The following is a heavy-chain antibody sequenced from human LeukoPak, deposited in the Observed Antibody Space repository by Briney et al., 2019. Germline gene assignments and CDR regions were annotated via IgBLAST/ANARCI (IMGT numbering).Heavy chain of an antibody. CDR1: GFTFSSYG. V-gene: IGHV3-30*02. J-gene: IGHJ3*02. D-gene: IGHD2-15*01. CDR2: IRYDGSNK. Sequence: PGGSLRLSCAASGFTFSSYGMHWVRQAPGKGLEWVAFIRYDGSNKYYADSVKGRFTISRDNAKNSLYLQMNSLRAEDTAVYYCARDVEADDAFDIWGQGTMVTVSS. CDR3: ARDVEADDAFDI.